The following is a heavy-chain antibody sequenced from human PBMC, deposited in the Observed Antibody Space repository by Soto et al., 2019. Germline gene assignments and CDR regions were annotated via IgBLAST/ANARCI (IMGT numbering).Heavy chain of an antibody. V-gene: IGHV3-53*04. CDR1: GFPVTSNY. CDR3: ARALAPWLGYDY. D-gene: IGHD3-10*01. J-gene: IGHJ4*02. Sequence: PGGSLRLSCAASGFPVTSNYMSWVRQAPGKGLEWVSVIYSGGTTYYTDSVKGRFTISRHNSNNTLFLQMNSLRADDTAVYYCARALAPWLGYDYWGQGTLVTVSS. CDR2: IYSGGTT.